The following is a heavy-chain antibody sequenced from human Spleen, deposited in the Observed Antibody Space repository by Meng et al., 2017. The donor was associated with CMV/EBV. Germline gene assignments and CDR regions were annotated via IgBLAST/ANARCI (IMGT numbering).Heavy chain of an antibody. Sequence: GGSLRLSCAASGFTFSSYGMHWVRQAPGKGLEWVSAISGSGGDTYYADSVKGRFTISRDNFNTMLYLEMNSLRAEDTALYYCAKDPWWGGGGDYWGQGTLVTVSS. CDR3: AKDPWWGGGGDY. CDR2: ISGSGGDT. CDR1: GFTFSSYG. V-gene: IGHV3-23*01. D-gene: IGHD2-15*01. J-gene: IGHJ4*02.